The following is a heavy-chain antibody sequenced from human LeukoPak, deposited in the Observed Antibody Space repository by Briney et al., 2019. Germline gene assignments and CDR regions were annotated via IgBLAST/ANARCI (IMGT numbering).Heavy chain of an antibody. CDR3: ARGFPEYQLPPSNWFDP. CDR2: IIPIFGTA. CDR1: GGTFSSYA. D-gene: IGHD2-2*01. V-gene: IGHV1-69*06. Sequence: GASVKVSCKASGGTFSSYAISWVRQAPGQGLEWMGGIIPIFGTANYAQKFQGRVTITADRSTSTAYMELSSLRSEDTAVYYCARGFPEYQLPPSNWFDPWGQGTLVTVSS. J-gene: IGHJ5*02.